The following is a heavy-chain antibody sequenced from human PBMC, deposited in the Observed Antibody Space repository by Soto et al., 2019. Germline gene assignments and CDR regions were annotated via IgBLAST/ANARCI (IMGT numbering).Heavy chain of an antibody. J-gene: IGHJ4*02. Sequence: EVQLVESGGGLVQPGGSLRLSCAASGFTFSNYWMHWVRQAPGKGLVWVSRISSDGGSTDYADYVKGRFTISRENAKNTMNLQMNSLRADDTAVYYCVRDHRRDYWGQGTLVTVSS. V-gene: IGHV3-74*01. CDR1: GFTFSNYW. CDR2: ISSDGGST. CDR3: VRDHRRDY.